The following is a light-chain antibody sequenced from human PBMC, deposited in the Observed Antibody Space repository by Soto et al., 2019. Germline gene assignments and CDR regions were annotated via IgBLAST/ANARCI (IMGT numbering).Light chain of an antibody. J-gene: IGKJ1*01. CDR1: QSISGY. CDR2: AAS. CDR3: QQYGDSRT. Sequence: AIKMTQSPSSLSASTGDRVTITFRASQSISGYLAWYQQKPGKAPKLLIYAASTLQSGVPSRFSGSGSGTDFTLTISSLQPEDFALYYCQQYGDSRTFGQGTKVDI. V-gene: IGKV1-8*01.